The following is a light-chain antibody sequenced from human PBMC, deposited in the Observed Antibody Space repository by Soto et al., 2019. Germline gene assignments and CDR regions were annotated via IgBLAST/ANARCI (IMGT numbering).Light chain of an antibody. CDR3: AAWDNSLSGVI. V-gene: IGLV1-47*01. Sequence: QSVLTQPPSASGTPGQRVTISCSGSSSNIGGNHVFWFQQFPGTAPKLLIYRNDQRPSGVPDRFSASKSGTSVSLAISGLRSEDEADYYCAAWDNSLSGVIFGGGTKLTVL. CDR2: RND. J-gene: IGLJ2*01. CDR1: SSNIGGNH.